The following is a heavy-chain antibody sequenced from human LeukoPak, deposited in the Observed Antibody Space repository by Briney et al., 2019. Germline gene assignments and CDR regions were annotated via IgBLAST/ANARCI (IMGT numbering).Heavy chain of an antibody. CDR1: GGAINSGDYY. Sequence: SETLSLTCTVSGGAINSGDYYWTWIRQPPGKGLEWIGYVYYGGITKYNPSLMSRVTISVDTSKNQFSLKVTSVTAADTAVYYCARDVDPHFWGQGTLVTVSS. J-gene: IGHJ1*01. CDR2: VYYGGIT. D-gene: IGHD5-12*01. CDR3: ARDVDPHF. V-gene: IGHV4-61*08.